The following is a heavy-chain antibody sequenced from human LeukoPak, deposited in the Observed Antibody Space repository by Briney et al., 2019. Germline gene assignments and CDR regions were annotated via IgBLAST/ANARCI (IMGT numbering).Heavy chain of an antibody. CDR3: AKAAGYSSSWYYFDY. J-gene: IGHJ4*02. D-gene: IGHD6-13*01. CDR1: GFTFSSYW. CDR2: IKQDGSEK. Sequence: PGGSLRLSCAASGFTFSSYWMSWVRQAPGKGLEWVANIKQDGSEKYYVDSVKGRFTISRDNAKNSLYLQMNSLRAEDTALYYCAKAAGYSSSWYYFDYWGQGTLVTVSS. V-gene: IGHV3-7*03.